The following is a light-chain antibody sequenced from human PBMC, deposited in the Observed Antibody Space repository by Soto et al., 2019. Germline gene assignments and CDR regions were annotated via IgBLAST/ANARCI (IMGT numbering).Light chain of an antibody. V-gene: IGLV2-14*01. CDR1: SSDVGAYDF. CDR2: EVS. J-gene: IGLJ1*01. Sequence: QSALTQPASVSGSPGQSITISCTGTSSDVGAYDFVSWYQQHPGKAPKYLIYEVSNRPSGVSDRFSGSKSGTTASLTISGLQAEDEAEYYCSSYTTTDPYVFGTGTKVTVL. CDR3: SSYTTTDPYV.